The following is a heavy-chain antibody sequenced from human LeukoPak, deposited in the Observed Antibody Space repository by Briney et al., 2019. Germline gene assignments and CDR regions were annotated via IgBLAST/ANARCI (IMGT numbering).Heavy chain of an antibody. CDR3: MGNLEDY. CDR2: IKSKAHGGTT. V-gene: IGHV3-15*01. D-gene: IGHD1-1*01. CDR1: GFSFSNAW. J-gene: IGHJ4*02. Sequence: GGSLRLSCAASGFSFSNAWMTWVRQAPGKGLEWIARIKSKAHGGTTDYAAPVKGRFTISRDDSRNTLYLQMNSLKTEDTAVYYCMGNLEDYWGQGTLVTVSS.